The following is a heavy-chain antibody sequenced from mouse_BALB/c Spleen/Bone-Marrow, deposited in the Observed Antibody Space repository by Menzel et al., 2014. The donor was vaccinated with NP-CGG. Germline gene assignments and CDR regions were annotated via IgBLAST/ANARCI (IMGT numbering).Heavy chain of an antibody. V-gene: IGHV1S130*01. J-gene: IGHJ2*01. CDR1: GYTFTSSC. D-gene: IGHD4-1*01. CDR3: ALGLPYFDY. CDR2: IHPNSGNT. Sequence: QVQLKHSGSVLVRPGVSVKLSCKASGYTFTSSCMHWAKQRPGQGLEWIGEIHPNSGNTNYNEKFKGKATLTVDTSSSTAYVDLNSLTSEDSAVYYCALGLPYFDYWGQGTTLTVSS.